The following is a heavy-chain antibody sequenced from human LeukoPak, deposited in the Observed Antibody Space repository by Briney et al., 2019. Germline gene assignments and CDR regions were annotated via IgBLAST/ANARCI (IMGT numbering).Heavy chain of an antibody. CDR3: TRGAGWLIDY. Sequence: PSETLSLTCTVSDDSISDYYRGWIRQPPGKGLEWIGYFHNSGTSAYNPSLKSRVTISADTSKNQLSLKLNSLTTADTAVYYCTRGAGWLIDYWGQGILVTVSS. CDR2: FHNSGTS. D-gene: IGHD3-16*01. V-gene: IGHV4-59*01. CDR1: DDSISDYY. J-gene: IGHJ4*02.